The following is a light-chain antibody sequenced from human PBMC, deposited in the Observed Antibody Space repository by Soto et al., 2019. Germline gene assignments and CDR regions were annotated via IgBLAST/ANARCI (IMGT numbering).Light chain of an antibody. CDR1: QSVSSN. CDR2: GAS. J-gene: IGKJ1*01. CDR3: QQYNNWPRT. V-gene: IGKV3-15*01. Sequence: EIVMTQSPATLSVSPGERATLSCRASQSVSSNLAWYQQTPGQAPRLLIYGASTRATGIPARFSGSGSGTEFTLTISNLQPEDFAVYYCQQYNNWPRTFGQGTKVDIK.